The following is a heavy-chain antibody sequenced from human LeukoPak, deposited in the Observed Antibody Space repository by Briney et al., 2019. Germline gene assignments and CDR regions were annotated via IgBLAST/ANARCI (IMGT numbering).Heavy chain of an antibody. Sequence: SETLSLTCTVSGGSISTTNNYWAWIRQPPGKGLEWIGSISYSGSTSYNLSLKRRVTMSIDTSKNYFSLRLSSMTAADTATYYCARSPSGSYPDWGQGTLVTVSS. CDR2: ISYSGST. CDR3: ARSPSGSYPD. CDR1: GGSISTTNNY. V-gene: IGHV4-39*07. J-gene: IGHJ4*02. D-gene: IGHD1-26*01.